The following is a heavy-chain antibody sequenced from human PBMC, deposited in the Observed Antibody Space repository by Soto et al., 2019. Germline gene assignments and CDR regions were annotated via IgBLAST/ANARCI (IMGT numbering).Heavy chain of an antibody. V-gene: IGHV3-21*01. CDR3: AREHHDLWRGYHEGLGYSGMDV. CDR2: ISSTSTFM. Sequence: QLVESGGGLVKPGGSLRLSCAASGFIFSSNTMNWVRQAPGKGLEWVSSISSTSTFMYYADSVKGRVNISRDNAKNTFYLEVNSLRVEDTAVYYCAREHHDLWRGYHEGLGYSGMDVWGQGTTVTVSS. D-gene: IGHD3-3*01. CDR1: GFIFSSNT. J-gene: IGHJ6*02.